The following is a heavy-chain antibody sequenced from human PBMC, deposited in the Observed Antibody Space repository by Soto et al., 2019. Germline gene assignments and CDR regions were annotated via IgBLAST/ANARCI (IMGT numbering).Heavy chain of an antibody. J-gene: IGHJ4*02. Sequence: PGGSLRLSCAVSGFTFDDHTMHWVRQVAGKGLEWVSLITWDGESSFYADSVKGRFTISRDNNKRSLFLQMNSLRIEDTALYYCAKEKNRIFDFWGQGTLVTVSS. CDR2: ITWDGESS. CDR1: GFTFDDHT. V-gene: IGHV3-43*01. CDR3: AKEKNRIFDF.